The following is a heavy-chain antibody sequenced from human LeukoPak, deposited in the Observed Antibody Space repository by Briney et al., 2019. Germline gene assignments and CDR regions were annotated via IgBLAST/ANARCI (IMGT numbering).Heavy chain of an antibody. CDR2: ITLSSTAI. Sequence: GGSLRLSCAASGFTFSTYNMNWVRQAPGKGLEWVAYITLSSTAIYYADSVRGRFTISRDKAKNSLYLQMNSLGPEDTAVYYCARDPYSGNYGNYYYYMDVWGKGTTVTISS. V-gene: IGHV3-48*01. J-gene: IGHJ6*03. CDR3: ARDPYSGNYGNYYYYMDV. CDR1: GFTFSTYN. D-gene: IGHD1-26*01.